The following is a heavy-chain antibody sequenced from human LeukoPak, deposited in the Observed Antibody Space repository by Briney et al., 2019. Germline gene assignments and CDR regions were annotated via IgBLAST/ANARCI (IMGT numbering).Heavy chain of an antibody. CDR3: WGENWFDSSGYDAFDI. V-gene: IGHV3-21*01. D-gene: IGHD3-22*01. Sequence: GGSLRLSCAASGFTFIAYSMNWVRQSPGKGLEWVSSISSSSAYIYYADSVEGRFTVSRDNAKNSQYLQMNSLRAEDTAVFYWWGENWFDSSGYDAFDIWGQGTMVTVSS. J-gene: IGHJ3*02. CDR2: ISSSSAYI. CDR1: GFTFIAYS.